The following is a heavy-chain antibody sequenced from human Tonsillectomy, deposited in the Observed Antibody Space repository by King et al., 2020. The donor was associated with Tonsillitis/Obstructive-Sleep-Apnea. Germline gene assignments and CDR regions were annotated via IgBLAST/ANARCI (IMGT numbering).Heavy chain of an antibody. V-gene: IGHV1-46*01. D-gene: IGHD6-6*01. CDR1: GYTFTSYY. Sequence: QLVQSGAEVKKPGASVKVSCKASGYTFTSYYMHWVRQAPGQGLEWMGIINPNGGDTIYAQKFQGRVTMTRDTSTSTVYMELSSLRSEDTAVYYCARDAEYSSSPGWFDPWGQGTLVTVSS. J-gene: IGHJ5*02. CDR2: INPNGGDT. CDR3: ARDAEYSSSPGWFDP.